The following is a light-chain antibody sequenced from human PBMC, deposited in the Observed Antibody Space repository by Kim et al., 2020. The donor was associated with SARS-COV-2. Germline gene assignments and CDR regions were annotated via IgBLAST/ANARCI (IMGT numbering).Light chain of an antibody. J-gene: IGKJ1*01. Sequence: SASVGDRYTVTGRAGERIGRWLAWYQQKPGKAPNLLIYDAFTLETGVPSRFSGSGSGTEFTLIISSLQPDDYATYYGQQYNSFGTFGQRAKVDIK. CDR3: QQYNSFGT. CDR1: ERIGRW. CDR2: DAF. V-gene: IGKV1-5*01.